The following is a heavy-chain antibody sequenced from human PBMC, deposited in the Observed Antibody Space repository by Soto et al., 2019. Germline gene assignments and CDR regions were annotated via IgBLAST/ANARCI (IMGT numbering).Heavy chain of an antibody. J-gene: IGHJ6*02. CDR3: ATQGFGVLHGLVDV. V-gene: IGHV4-59*08. CDR1: GGPSSSISNHY. CDR2: MSYSGFT. Sequence: SESLSLTCTVSGGPSSSISNHYCSWFRLPPGKGLEWIGYMSYSGFTRYYPSLKSRVIISRDSSKNQFSLNLTSVTAADTAVYYCATQGFGVLHGLVDVWGQGTTVTVSS. D-gene: IGHD3-10*01.